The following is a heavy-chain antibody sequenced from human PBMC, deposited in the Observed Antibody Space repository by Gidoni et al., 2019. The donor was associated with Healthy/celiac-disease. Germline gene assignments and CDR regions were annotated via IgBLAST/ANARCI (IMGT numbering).Heavy chain of an antibody. CDR3: ARRNAVIAVRRELLGHYYYMDV. D-gene: IGHD1-26*01. V-gene: IGHV3-30*07. Sequence: SVKGRFTISRDNSKNTLYLQMNSLRAEDTAVYYCARRNAVIAVRRELLGHYYYMDVWGKGTTVTVSS. J-gene: IGHJ6*03.